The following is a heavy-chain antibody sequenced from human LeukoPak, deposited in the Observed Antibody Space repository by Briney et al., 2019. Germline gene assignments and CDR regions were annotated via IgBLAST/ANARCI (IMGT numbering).Heavy chain of an antibody. Sequence: SVKVSCKASGGTFSSYAISWVRQAPGQGLEWMGRIIPILGIANYAQKFQGRVTITADKSTSTAYMELSSLRSEDTAVYYCAAQEMATAVAFDIWGQGTTVTVSS. CDR1: GGTFSSYA. J-gene: IGHJ3*02. CDR3: AAQEMATAVAFDI. V-gene: IGHV1-69*04. D-gene: IGHD5-24*01. CDR2: IIPILGIA.